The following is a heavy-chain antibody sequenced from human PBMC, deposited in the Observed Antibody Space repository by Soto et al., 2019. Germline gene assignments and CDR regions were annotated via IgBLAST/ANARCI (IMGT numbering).Heavy chain of an antibody. CDR2: IYYSGST. D-gene: IGHD5-18*01. CDR1: GGSISSSSYY. CDR3: ACHQGIQLWFGAFDI. V-gene: IGHV4-39*01. J-gene: IGHJ3*02. Sequence: SETLSLTCTVSGGSISSSSYYWGWIRQPPGKGLEWIGTIYYSGSTYYNPSLKSRVTISVDTSKNQFSLKLSSVTAADTAVYYCACHQGIQLWFGAFDIWGQGTMVTVSS.